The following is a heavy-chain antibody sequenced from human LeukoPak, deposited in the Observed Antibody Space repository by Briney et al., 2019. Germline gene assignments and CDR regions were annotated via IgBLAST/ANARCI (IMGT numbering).Heavy chain of an antibody. CDR1: GGSISSYY. D-gene: IGHD3-9*01. J-gene: IGHJ4*02. CDR3: ASSSWSYDILTGYYPSNFAD. V-gene: IGHV4-59*01. Sequence: PSETLSLTCTVSGGSISSYYWSWIRQPPGKGLEWIGYIYYSGSTNYNPSLKSRVTISVDTSKNQFSLELSSVTAADTAVYYCASSSWSYDILTGYYPSNFADWGQGTLVTVSS. CDR2: IYYSGST.